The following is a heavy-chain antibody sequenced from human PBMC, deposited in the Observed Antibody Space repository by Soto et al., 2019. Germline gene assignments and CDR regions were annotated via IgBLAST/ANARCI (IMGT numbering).Heavy chain of an antibody. Sequence: SETLSLTCTVSGGSIRGYYWSWIRQPPGTGLEWIGNVYYSGGAKYNPSVKRRVSISVDTSKNQFSLNLSSVTAADTAVYYCTRDGDGRMTTNPYYYYGMDVWGPGITVTVSS. CDR3: TRDGDGRMTTNPYYYYGMDV. D-gene: IGHD2-21*02. CDR1: GGSIRGYY. J-gene: IGHJ6*02. CDR2: VYYSGGA. V-gene: IGHV4-59*01.